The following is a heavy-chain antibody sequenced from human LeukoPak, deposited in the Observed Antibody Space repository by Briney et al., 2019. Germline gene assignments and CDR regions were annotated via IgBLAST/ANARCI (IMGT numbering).Heavy chain of an antibody. Sequence: PGGSLRLSCAASGFTFSSYSMHWVRQAPGKGLEWVSYISSSGATIYYADSVKGRFTISRDNAKNSLYLQMNSLRAEDTAVYYFASLYGSGPNWFDPWGQGTLVTVSS. V-gene: IGHV3-48*01. J-gene: IGHJ5*02. CDR3: ASLYGSGPNWFDP. CDR1: GFTFSSYS. D-gene: IGHD3-10*01. CDR2: ISSSGATI.